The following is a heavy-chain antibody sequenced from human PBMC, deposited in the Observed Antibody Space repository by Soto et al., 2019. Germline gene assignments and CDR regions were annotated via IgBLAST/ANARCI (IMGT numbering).Heavy chain of an antibody. J-gene: IGHJ4*02. V-gene: IGHV4-39*01. CDR2: IYYGGTT. CDR3: GRRSLLVAPT. D-gene: IGHD2-21*01. Sequence: SSETLSLTCSVSGGSISNPADYWAWIRQPPGKGLEWIGSIYYGGTTHYSPSLKSRVTVSADTSKNQFSLRLSSVSAADTAVYYCGRRSLLVAPTWGQGILVTVSS. CDR1: GGSISNPADY.